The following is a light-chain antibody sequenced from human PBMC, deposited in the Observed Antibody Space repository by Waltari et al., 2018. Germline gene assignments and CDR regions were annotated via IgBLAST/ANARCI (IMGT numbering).Light chain of an antibody. Sequence: EIVMTQSPATLSLSSGESATLSSRASQNLRSTFTWFQQKPGQPPGLLIYGTSTRAAGIPARFSGSGSGTDFSLTISSLQPEDFATYYCQQYDYWPWTFGQGTRVE. CDR1: QNLRST. J-gene: IGKJ1*01. V-gene: IGKV3D-15*01. CDR2: GTS. CDR3: QQYDYWPWT.